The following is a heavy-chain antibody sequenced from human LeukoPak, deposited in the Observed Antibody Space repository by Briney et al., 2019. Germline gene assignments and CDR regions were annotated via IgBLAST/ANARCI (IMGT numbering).Heavy chain of an antibody. Sequence: ASVKVSCKASGYTFTGYYMHWVRQAPGQGLEWMGWINPNSGGTNYAQKFQGRVTMTRDTSISTAYMELSRLRSDDTAVYYCARDALPGIAAAGTGGFDPWGQGTLVTVSS. CDR1: GYTFTGYY. V-gene: IGHV1-2*02. D-gene: IGHD6-13*01. J-gene: IGHJ5*02. CDR2: INPNSGGT. CDR3: ARDALPGIAAAGTGGFDP.